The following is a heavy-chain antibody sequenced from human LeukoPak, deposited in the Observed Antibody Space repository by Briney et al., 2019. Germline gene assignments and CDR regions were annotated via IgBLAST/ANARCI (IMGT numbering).Heavy chain of an antibody. D-gene: IGHD3-16*01. J-gene: IGHJ4*02. V-gene: IGHV3-7*01. CDR1: GFTFKTFW. Sequence: GGSLRLSCVASGFTFKTFWMSWVRQASGRGLEWVANIKEDGSDKYYVDSVKDRFAISRDNAKNSLFLQMNSLGVEDTAVYFCARYRGSYDLSTPRLDYWGQGASVTVTS. CDR3: ARYRGSYDLSTPRLDY. CDR2: IKEDGSDK.